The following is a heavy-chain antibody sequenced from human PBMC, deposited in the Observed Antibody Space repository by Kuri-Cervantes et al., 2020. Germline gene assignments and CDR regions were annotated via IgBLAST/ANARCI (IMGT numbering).Heavy chain of an antibody. D-gene: IGHD6-13*01. CDR3: ARDSSSRGDAFDI. CDR1: GGSFSGYY. CDR2: INHSGST. V-gene: IGHV4-34*01. Sequence: SETLSLTCAVYGGSFSGYYWSWIRQPPGKGLEWIGEINHSGSTNYNPSLKSRVTISVDTSKNQFSLKLSSVTAADTAVYYCARDSSSRGDAFDIWGQGTMVTVSS. J-gene: IGHJ3*02.